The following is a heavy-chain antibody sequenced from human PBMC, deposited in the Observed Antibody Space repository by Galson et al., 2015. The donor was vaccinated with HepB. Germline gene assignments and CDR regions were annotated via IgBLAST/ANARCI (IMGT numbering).Heavy chain of an antibody. CDR1: GFSLSTSGVA. Sequence: PELVTPTPTLTLTCTFSGFSLSTSGVAVGWIRQPPGRALECLALIYWDDDQRYSPSLKSRLTITKDTSKNQVILTMTNMDPVDTATYYCALGADDWFDPWGQGTLVSVSS. J-gene: IGHJ5*02. V-gene: IGHV2-5*02. CDR2: IYWDDDQ. CDR3: ALGADDWFDP.